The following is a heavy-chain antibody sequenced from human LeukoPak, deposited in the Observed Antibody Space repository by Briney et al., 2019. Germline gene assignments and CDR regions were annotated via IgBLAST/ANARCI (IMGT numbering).Heavy chain of an antibody. CDR1: GFTFSSYG. D-gene: IGHD2-15*01. Sequence: GGSLRLSCAASGFTFSSYGMSWVRQAPGKGLEWVSVIYSGGSTYYADSVKGRFTISRDNSKNTLYLQMNSLRAEDTAVYYCARGVVVAARFDYWGQGTLVTVSS. J-gene: IGHJ4*02. CDR2: IYSGGST. CDR3: ARGVVVAARFDY. V-gene: IGHV3-53*01.